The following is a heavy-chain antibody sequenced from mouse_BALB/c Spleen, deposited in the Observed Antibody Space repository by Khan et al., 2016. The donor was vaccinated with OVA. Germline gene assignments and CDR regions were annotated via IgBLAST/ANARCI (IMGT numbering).Heavy chain of an antibody. Sequence: QVQLKESGPGLVAPSQSLSITCTVSGFSLTGYGVNWVRQPPGKGLEWLGMLWGDGSTDYNSALKSRLNLSQDNSKSQVFLKMNSLQTDDTARYYCARAYYGNNREAMDYWGQGTSVTVSS. CDR3: ARAYYGNNREAMDY. D-gene: IGHD2-10*01. V-gene: IGHV2-6-7*01. J-gene: IGHJ4*01. CDR1: GFSLTGYG. CDR2: LWGDGST.